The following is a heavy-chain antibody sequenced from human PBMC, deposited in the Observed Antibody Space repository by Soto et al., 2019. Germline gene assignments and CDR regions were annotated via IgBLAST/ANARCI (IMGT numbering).Heavy chain of an antibody. V-gene: IGHV3-53*01. CDR1: GFTVSSNY. J-gene: IGHJ3*02. CDR2: IYSGGST. CDR3: ARVGLSSSSAFDI. D-gene: IGHD6-6*01. Sequence: GGSLRLSCAASGFTVSSNYMSWVRQAPGKGLEWVSVIYSGGSTYYADSVKGRFTISRDNSKNTLYLQMNSLRAEDTAVYYCARVGLSSSSAFDIWGQGTMVTVSS.